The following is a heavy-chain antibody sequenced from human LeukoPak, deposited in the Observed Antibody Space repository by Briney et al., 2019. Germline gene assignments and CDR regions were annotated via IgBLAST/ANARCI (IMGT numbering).Heavy chain of an antibody. Sequence: PGGSLRLSCAASGFTFDDYTMYWIRQAPGKGLEWVSAINWDGASRTYADSVRGRFTISRDNSKNTLYLQMNSLRAEDTAVYYCARMGYSSSWWPENYYYYYMDVWGKGTTVTVSS. V-gene: IGHV3-20*04. CDR1: GFTFDDYT. CDR3: ARMGYSSSWWPENYYYYYMDV. D-gene: IGHD6-13*01. J-gene: IGHJ6*03. CDR2: INWDGASR.